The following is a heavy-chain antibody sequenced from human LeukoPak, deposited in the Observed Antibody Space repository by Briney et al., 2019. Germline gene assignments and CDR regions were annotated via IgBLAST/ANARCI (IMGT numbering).Heavy chain of an antibody. CDR2: ISAYNGNT. CDR1: GYTFTSYG. Sequence: GASVKVSCKASGYTFTSYGISWVRQAPGQGLEWMGWISAYNGNTNYAQKLQGRVTITTDTSTSTAYMELRSLRSDDTAVYYCARARTVGRAVAGTGAPKNNWFDPWGQGTLVTVSS. J-gene: IGHJ5*02. V-gene: IGHV1-18*01. D-gene: IGHD6-19*01. CDR3: ARARTVGRAVAGTGAPKNNWFDP.